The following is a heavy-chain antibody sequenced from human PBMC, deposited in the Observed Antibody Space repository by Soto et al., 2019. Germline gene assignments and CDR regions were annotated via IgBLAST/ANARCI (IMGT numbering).Heavy chain of an antibody. J-gene: IGHJ4*02. CDR2: IYSIGST. CDR1: IGSIISDSYY. D-gene: IGHD5-18*01. Sequence: PSETLSLTCSVSIGSIISDSYYWGWIRQPPGKGLEWIGGIYSIGSTYYSPSLKTRVSISVDTSKNQFSLTLKSVTAADTAVYFCARLYSYGYADYWGQGTLVTVSS. CDR3: ARLYSYGYADY. V-gene: IGHV4-39*01.